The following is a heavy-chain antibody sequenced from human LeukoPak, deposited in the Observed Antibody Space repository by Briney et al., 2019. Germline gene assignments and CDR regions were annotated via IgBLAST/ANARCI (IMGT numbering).Heavy chain of an antibody. CDR2: SIPIFGTL. Sequence: GASVKVSCKASGGTFGNYAISWVRQAPGQGLEWMGGSIPIFGTLNYAQKFQGRVTITADESTSTVYMELSSLKSEDTAEYYCAGGKLFDFWSGYYPMDDSWGQGTLVTVSS. CDR1: GGTFGNYA. D-gene: IGHD3-3*01. J-gene: IGHJ4*02. V-gene: IGHV1-69*01. CDR3: AGGKLFDFWSGYYPMDDS.